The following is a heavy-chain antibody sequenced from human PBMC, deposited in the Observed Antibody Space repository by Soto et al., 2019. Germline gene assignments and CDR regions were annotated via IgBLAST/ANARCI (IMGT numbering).Heavy chain of an antibody. CDR1: GGTFSSYA. CDR3: ARGIVGANRWYYGMDV. J-gene: IGHJ6*02. V-gene: IGHV1-69*01. D-gene: IGHD1-26*01. Sequence: QVQLVQSGAEVKKPGSSVKVSCKASGGTFSSYAISWVRQAPGQGLEWMGGIIPIFGTANCAQKFQGRVTITADESTSTGYMELSSLRSEDTAVYYCARGIVGANRWYYGMDVWGQGTTVTVSS. CDR2: IIPIFGTA.